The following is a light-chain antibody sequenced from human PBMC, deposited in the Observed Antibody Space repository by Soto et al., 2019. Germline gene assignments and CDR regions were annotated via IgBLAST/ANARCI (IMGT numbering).Light chain of an antibody. Sequence: QSALTQPPSTSGSPGQSVTISCTGTSSEVGDYDYVSWYQQHPGKAPKLMMYEVNKRPSGVPDRGSGSKSGNTVSKTVSGLQAEDEAEYHCSSYAGSNNLVFGGGTKVTVL. CDR1: SSEVGDYDY. V-gene: IGLV2-8*01. CDR2: EVN. J-gene: IGLJ2*01. CDR3: SSYAGSNNLV.